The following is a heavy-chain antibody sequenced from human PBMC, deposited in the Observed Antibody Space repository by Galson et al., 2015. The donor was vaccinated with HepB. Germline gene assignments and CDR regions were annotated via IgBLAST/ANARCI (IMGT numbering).Heavy chain of an antibody. Sequence: CAISGDSVSSNSAAWNWIRQSPSRGLEWLGRTYYRSKWYNDYAVSVKSRITINPDTSKNQFSLRLNSVTPEDTAVYYCARADNYYDSSGDYYYYYGMDVWGQGTTVTVSS. V-gene: IGHV6-1*01. CDR3: ARADNYYDSSGDYYYYYGMDV. CDR2: TYYRSKWYN. CDR1: GDSVSSNSAA. J-gene: IGHJ6*02. D-gene: IGHD3-22*01.